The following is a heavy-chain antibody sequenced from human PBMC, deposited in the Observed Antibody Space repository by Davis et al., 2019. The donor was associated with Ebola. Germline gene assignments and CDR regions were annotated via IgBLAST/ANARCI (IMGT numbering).Heavy chain of an antibody. J-gene: IGHJ4*02. CDR1: GGSFSGYY. Sequence: MPSETLSLTCAVYGGSFSGYYWSWIRQPPGKGLEWIGEINHSGSTNYNPSLKSRVTISVDTSKNQFSLKLSSVTAADTAVYYCARCRYDFWSGYPYYFDYWGQGTLVTVSS. D-gene: IGHD3-3*01. CDR2: INHSGST. CDR3: ARCRYDFWSGYPYYFDY. V-gene: IGHV4-34*01.